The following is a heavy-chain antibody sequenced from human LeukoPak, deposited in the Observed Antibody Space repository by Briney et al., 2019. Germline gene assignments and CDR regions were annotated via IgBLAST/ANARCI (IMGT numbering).Heavy chain of an antibody. CDR1: GFTVSSYY. CDR3: ARAYSGRLAYFDY. Sequence: PGGSLRLSCAASGFTVSSYYMSWVRQAPGKGLEWVSVVYSGGSTYYADSVKGRFTISRDNSKNTLYLQMNNLRAEDTAVYYCARAYSGRLAYFDYWGQGTLVTVSS. V-gene: IGHV3-66*01. CDR2: VYSGGST. J-gene: IGHJ4*02. D-gene: IGHD1-26*01.